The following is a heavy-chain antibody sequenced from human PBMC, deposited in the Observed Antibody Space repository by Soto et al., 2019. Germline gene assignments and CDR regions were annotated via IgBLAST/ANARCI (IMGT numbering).Heavy chain of an antibody. CDR1: GFTFSSYA. J-gene: IGHJ4*02. V-gene: IGHV3-64D*08. D-gene: IGHD2-21*01. CDR3: QGISYVVAGFYYFDY. CDR2: ISSNGGST. Sequence: GGSLRLSCSASGFTFSSYAMHWVRQAPGKGLEYVSAISSNGGSTYYADSVKGRFTISRDNSKNTLYLQMSSLRAEDTAVYYCQGISYVVAGFYYFDYWGQGTLVTVSS.